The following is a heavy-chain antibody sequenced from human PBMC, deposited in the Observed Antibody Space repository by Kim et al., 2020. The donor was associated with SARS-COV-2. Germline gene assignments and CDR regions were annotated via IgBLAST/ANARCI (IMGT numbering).Heavy chain of an antibody. Sequence: ASVKVSCKASGYTFTSYDINWVRQATGQGLEWMGWMNPNSGNTGYAQKFQGRVTMTRNTSISTAYMELSSLRSVDTAVYYCARVPALTSIQLWSPYYYYGMDVWGKGTTVTVSS. CDR2: MNPNSGNT. V-gene: IGHV1-8*01. CDR1: GYTFTSYD. J-gene: IGHJ6*04. D-gene: IGHD5-18*01. CDR3: ARVPALTSIQLWSPYYYYGMDV.